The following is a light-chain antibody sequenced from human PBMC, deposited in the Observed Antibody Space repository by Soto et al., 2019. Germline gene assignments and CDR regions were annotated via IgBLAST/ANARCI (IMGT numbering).Light chain of an antibody. J-gene: IGLJ2*01. CDR3: CSYGGSNNMI. CDR2: EVN. CDR1: SSDIGGYNY. V-gene: IGLV2-8*01. Sequence: QCVLTQPPSASGSPGQSVSISWTGTSSDIGGYNYVSWYQQHPGKAPKLIIYEVNKRPSGVPDRVSGSKSGNTASLTVSGLQAEDEADYYCCSYGGSNNMIFGGGTKLTVL.